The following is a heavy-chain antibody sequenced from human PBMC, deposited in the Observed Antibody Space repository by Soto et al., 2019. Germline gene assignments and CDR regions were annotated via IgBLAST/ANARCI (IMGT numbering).Heavy chain of an antibody. D-gene: IGHD1-26*01. CDR3: ARWEQPLFDY. V-gene: IGHV3-30-3*01. CDR1: GFNVSAYT. Sequence: QVKLVESGGGVVQPGRSLRLSCAASGFNVSAYTMHWVRQAPGKGLEWVAVISSDGNHKYYTDSVKGRFTISRDTSTRTLYRQMNSLRAEDTAVYYCARWEQPLFDYWGQGTLVTVSS. CDR2: ISSDGNHK. J-gene: IGHJ4*02.